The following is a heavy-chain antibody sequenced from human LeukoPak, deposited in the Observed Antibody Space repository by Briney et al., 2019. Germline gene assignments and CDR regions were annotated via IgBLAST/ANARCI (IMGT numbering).Heavy chain of an antibody. D-gene: IGHD3-10*01. Sequence: GGSLRLSCAASGFTFGTYTMYWVRQAPGKGLEWVSGIRHSDGNRYYADSVTGRFTIYSDISRDTLYLQMNNLRGEDTALYYCAKGLGRESRLDSWGQGTLVTVSS. CDR1: GFTFGTYT. J-gene: IGHJ4*02. CDR2: IRHSDGNR. CDR3: AKGLGRESRLDS. V-gene: IGHV3-23*01.